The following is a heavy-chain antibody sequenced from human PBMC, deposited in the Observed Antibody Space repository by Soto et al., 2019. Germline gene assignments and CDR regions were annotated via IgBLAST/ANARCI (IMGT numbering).Heavy chain of an antibody. Sequence: EVQLLESGGELVQPGGSLRLSCAASGFTFSDFAMSWVRQAPGKGLEWVASLIGSGRSTYYADSVKGRFTISRDNPKNTLYLQMNSLRAEDTAIYYCARVRPFLEWLNWFDLWGHGTLVTVSA. CDR3: ARVRPFLEWLNWFDL. V-gene: IGHV3-23*01. J-gene: IGHJ5*02. CDR1: GFTFSDFA. CDR2: LIGSGRST. D-gene: IGHD3-3*02.